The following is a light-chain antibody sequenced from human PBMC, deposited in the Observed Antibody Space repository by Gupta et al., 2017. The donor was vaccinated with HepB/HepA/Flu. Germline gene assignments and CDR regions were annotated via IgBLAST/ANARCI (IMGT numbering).Light chain of an antibody. J-gene: IGKJ2*01. CDR1: QTISHSS. CDR3: QQLDSSPYT. Sequence: PGERATLSCRASQTISHSSLAWYQHKPGQAPRLLIYGASSRTTGIPDRFSGSGSGTDFTLTISRLEPEDFAVYYCQQLDSSPYTFGQGTRLEI. V-gene: IGKV3-20*01. CDR2: GAS.